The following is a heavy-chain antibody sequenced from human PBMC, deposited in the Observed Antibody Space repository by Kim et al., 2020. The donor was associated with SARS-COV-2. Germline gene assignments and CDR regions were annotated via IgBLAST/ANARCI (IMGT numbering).Heavy chain of an antibody. CDR3: ARGGVDKGGRVIYDY. J-gene: IGHJ4*02. CDR2: IYTSGST. CDR1: GGSISSYY. D-gene: IGHD3-16*02. Sequence: SETLSLTCTVSGGSISSYYWSWIRQPAGKGLEWIGRIYTSGSTNYNPSLKSRVTMSVDTSKNQFSLKLSSVTAADTAVYYCARGGVDKGGRVIYDYWGQGTLVTVSS. V-gene: IGHV4-4*07.